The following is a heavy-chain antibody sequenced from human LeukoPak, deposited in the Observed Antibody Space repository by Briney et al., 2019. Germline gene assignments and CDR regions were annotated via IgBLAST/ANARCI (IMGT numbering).Heavy chain of an antibody. CDR1: GYTFTGYY. J-gene: IGHJ4*02. Sequence: ASVKVSCKASGYTFTGYYMHWVRQAPGQGLEWMGWINPNRGGTNYAQKFQGRVTMTRDTSISTAYMELSRLRSDDTAVYYCARSRTGSGFLFDYWGQGTLVTVSS. D-gene: IGHD3-10*01. CDR2: INPNRGGT. CDR3: ARSRTGSGFLFDY. V-gene: IGHV1-2*02.